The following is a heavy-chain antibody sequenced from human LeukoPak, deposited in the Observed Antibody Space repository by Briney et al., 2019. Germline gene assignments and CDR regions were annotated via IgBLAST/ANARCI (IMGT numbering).Heavy chain of an antibody. V-gene: IGHV3-11*01. CDR3: ARPMTTVVTASDY. J-gene: IGHJ4*02. CDR2: ISSSGSTI. Sequence: GGSLRLSCAASGFTFSSFAMSWIRQAPGKGLEWVSYISSSGSTIYYADSVKGRFTISRDNAKNSLYLQMNSLRAEDTAVYYCARPMTTVVTASDYWGQGTLVTVSS. CDR1: GFTFSSFA. D-gene: IGHD4-17*01.